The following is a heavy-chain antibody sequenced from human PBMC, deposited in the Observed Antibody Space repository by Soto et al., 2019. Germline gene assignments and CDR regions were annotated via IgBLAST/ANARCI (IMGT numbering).Heavy chain of an antibody. V-gene: IGHV3-30*18. Sequence: PGGSLRLSCAASGFSFSDCGMHWVRQAPGKGLEWVAVISYDGSNKYYADSVKGRFTISRDNSKNTLYLQMNSLRAEDTAVYYCAKDGGDIVVVVAAPDYGMDVWGQGTTVTVSS. J-gene: IGHJ6*02. CDR1: GFSFSDCG. CDR3: AKDGGDIVVVVAAPDYGMDV. D-gene: IGHD2-15*01. CDR2: ISYDGSNK.